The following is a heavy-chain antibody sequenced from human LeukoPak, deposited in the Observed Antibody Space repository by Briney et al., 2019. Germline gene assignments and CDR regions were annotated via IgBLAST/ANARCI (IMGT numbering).Heavy chain of an antibody. Sequence: GGSLRLSCAASGFIFSDYYVTWLRQAPGKGLEWVSSISSSSSYIYYADSVKGRFTISRDNAKNSLYLQMNSLRAEDTVVYYCARVEAYSSSWYGGENWFDPWGQGTLVTVSS. CDR3: ARVEAYSSSWYGGENWFDP. D-gene: IGHD6-13*01. CDR2: ISSSSSYI. J-gene: IGHJ5*02. V-gene: IGHV3-21*01. CDR1: GFIFSDYY.